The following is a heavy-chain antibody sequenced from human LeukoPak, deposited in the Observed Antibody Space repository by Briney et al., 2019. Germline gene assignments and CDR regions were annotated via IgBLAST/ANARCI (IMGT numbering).Heavy chain of an antibody. CDR2: IISSTSYT. D-gene: IGHD2-2*01. J-gene: IGHJ4*02. Sequence: PGGSPRLSCAASGFIFSSYSMNWVRQPPGKGLEWVSSIISSTSYTYYADSVKGRFTISRDNAKNSLYLQVNSLRADDTAVYYCASSTSRAGGPGGHSFDYWGQGTLVTVSS. CDR3: ASSTSRAGGPGGHSFDY. V-gene: IGHV3-21*01. CDR1: GFIFSSYS.